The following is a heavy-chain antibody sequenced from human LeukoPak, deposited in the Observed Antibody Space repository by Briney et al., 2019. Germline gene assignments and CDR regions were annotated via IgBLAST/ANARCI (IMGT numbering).Heavy chain of an antibody. CDR2: IYQSGST. J-gene: IGHJ4*02. V-gene: IGHV4-30-2*01. D-gene: IGHD6-13*01. CDR1: GGSISSAGYS. CDR3: ARIAEPLYYFDY. Sequence: PSQTLSLTCAVSGGSISSAGYSWSWIRQPPGKGLEWIGYIYQSGSTYYNPSLKSRVTISVDRSKNQFSLKLSSVTAADTAAYYCARIAEPLYYFDYWGQGTLVTVSS.